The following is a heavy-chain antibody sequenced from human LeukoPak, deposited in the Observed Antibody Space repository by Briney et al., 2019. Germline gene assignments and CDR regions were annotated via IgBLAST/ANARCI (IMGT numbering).Heavy chain of an antibody. V-gene: IGHV3-33*06. CDR1: GFSLSPYA. CDR3: VKDDGTYGVDY. Sequence: PGGSLRLSCAAFGFSLSPYAMHWVRQAPGKGLEWVAVSWSHTNNNNYVDSVKGRFTISRDNFKNMLYLQMNSLRAEDTAVYYCVKDDGTYGVDYWGQGSLVAVSS. J-gene: IGHJ4*02. D-gene: IGHD1-26*01. CDR2: SWSHTNNN.